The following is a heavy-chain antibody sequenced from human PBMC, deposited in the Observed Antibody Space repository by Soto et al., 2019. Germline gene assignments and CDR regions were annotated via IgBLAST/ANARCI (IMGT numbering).Heavy chain of an antibody. Sequence: EVQLVESGGGLVQPGGSLKLSCAASGFIFSGSAVHWVRKASGKGLEWVGRILSKAGNYATAYPASMKGRFTISRDDSENTAFLQMNSLQTEDTAVYYCIRGGSPYYYDYWGQGTLVAVSS. CDR3: IRGGSPYYYDY. V-gene: IGHV3-73*01. CDR1: GFIFSGSA. J-gene: IGHJ4*02. CDR2: ILSKAGNYAT.